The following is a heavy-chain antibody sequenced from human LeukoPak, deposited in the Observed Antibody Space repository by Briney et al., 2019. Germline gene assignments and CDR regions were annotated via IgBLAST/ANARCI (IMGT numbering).Heavy chain of an antibody. CDR3: ALNYGDYYYYMDV. D-gene: IGHD4-17*01. CDR1: GYTFTDYY. V-gene: IGHV1-69-2*01. Sequence: VKVSCKVSGYTFTDYYMHWVQQAPGKGLEWMGLVDPEDGETIYAEKFQGRVTITADTSTDTAYMELSSLRSEDTAVYYCALNYGDYYYYMDVWGKGTTVTVSS. J-gene: IGHJ6*03. CDR2: VDPEDGET.